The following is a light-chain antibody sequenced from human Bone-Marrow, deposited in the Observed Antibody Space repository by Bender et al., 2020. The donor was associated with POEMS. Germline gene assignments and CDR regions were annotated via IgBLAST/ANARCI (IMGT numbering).Light chain of an antibody. CDR1: SSDVGRYNR. V-gene: IGLV2-18*02. Sequence: QSALTQSPSVSGSPGQSVTISCTGTSSDVGRYNRVSWYQQPPGTAPKLIMYEVSNRPTGVPDRFSGSKSGNTASLTISGLQSEDETDYYCASYTTSSTWVFGGGTKLTVL. CDR3: ASYTTSSTWV. CDR2: EVS. J-gene: IGLJ3*02.